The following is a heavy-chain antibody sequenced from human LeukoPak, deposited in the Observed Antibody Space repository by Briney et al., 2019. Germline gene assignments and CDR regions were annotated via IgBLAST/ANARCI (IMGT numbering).Heavy chain of an antibody. J-gene: IGHJ4*02. CDR2: IYHSGST. V-gene: IGHV4-30-2*01. D-gene: IGHD6-13*01. CDR1: GGSISSGGYY. CDR3: ATYLAAAGLSAFDY. Sequence: SETLSLTCTVPGGSISSGGYYWSWIRQPPGKGLEWIGYIYHSGSTYYNPSLKSRVTISVDRSKNQFSLKLSSVTAADTAVYYCATYLAAAGLSAFDYWGQGTLVTVSS.